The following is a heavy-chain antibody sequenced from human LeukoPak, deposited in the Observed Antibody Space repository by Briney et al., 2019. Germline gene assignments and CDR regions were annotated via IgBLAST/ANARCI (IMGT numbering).Heavy chain of an antibody. J-gene: IGHJ5*02. CDR3: AHSRRPSGTNYRGSINWFDP. V-gene: IGHV2-5*02. D-gene: IGHD3-10*01. CDR2: IYLDDDK. CDR1: GFSLSTSGEG. Sequence: SGPTLVNPTQTLTLTCTFSGFSLSTSGEGVGWLRQPPGKALEWLALIYLDDDKRSCPSLRNRLTITKDTSKSQVALTMTNMDPVDTATYYCAHSRRPSGTNYRGSINWFDPWGQGTLVTVSS.